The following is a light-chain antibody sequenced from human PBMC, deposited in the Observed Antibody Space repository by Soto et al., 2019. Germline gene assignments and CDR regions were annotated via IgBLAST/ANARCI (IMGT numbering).Light chain of an antibody. J-gene: IGKJ1*01. CDR2: DAS. CDR3: QQYNSYSRT. V-gene: IGKV1-5*01. CDR1: QSISSW. Sequence: DIQMTQSPSTLSASVGDRVTLTCRASQSISSWLAWYQQKPGKAPKLLIYDASSLESGVPSRFSGSGSGTEFTLTISSLQPADFATYYCQQYNSYSRTFGQGTKVEIK.